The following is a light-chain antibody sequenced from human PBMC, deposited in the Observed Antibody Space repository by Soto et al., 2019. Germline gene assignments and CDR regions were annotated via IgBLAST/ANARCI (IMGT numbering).Light chain of an antibody. CDR3: CSYARSSTYV. Sequence: QSALTQPASVSGSPGQSITISCTGTSRNVGSYNLVSWYKQHPGKAPKLIIYEGSKRPSGVSNRFSGSKSGNTASLTISGLQAEDEADYYCCSYARSSTYVFGTGTKLTVL. J-gene: IGLJ1*01. CDR2: EGS. V-gene: IGLV2-23*01. CDR1: SRNVGSYNL.